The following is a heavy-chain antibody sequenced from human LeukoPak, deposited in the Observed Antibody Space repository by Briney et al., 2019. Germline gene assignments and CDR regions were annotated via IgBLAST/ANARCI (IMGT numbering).Heavy chain of an antibody. D-gene: IGHD1-14*01. J-gene: IGHJ4*02. CDR2: ISYDGSNK. CDR3: AKDVSGGN. Sequence: PGGSLRLSCAASGFTFSTYAMHWVRQAPGKGLEWVAVISYDGSNKYYADSVKGRFTISRDNSKNTLYLQMNNLKAEDTAVYYCAKDVSGGNWGQGTLVTVSS. V-gene: IGHV3-30*04. CDR1: GFTFSTYA.